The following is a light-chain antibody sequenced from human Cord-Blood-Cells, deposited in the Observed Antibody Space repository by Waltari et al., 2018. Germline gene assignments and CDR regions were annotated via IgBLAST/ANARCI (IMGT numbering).Light chain of an antibody. CDR3: QQSYRTLWT. CDR2: AAS. CDR1: QSISSY. J-gene: IGKJ1*01. V-gene: IGKV1-39*01. Sequence: DIQMTQSPSSLSASVGDRVTLTCRASQSISSYLNCYQQKPGKAPKLLIYAASSLQSGVPSRFSGSGSGTDFTLTISSLQPEDFATYYCQQSYRTLWTFGQGTKVEIK.